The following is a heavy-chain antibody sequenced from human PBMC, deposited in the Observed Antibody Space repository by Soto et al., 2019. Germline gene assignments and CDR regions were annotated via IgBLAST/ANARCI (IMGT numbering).Heavy chain of an antibody. CDR1: GGSISSYY. CDR2: IYYSGST. CDR3: GRVGAKSPDY. J-gene: IGHJ4*02. Sequence: SETLSLTCTVSGGSISSYYWIWIRQPPGKGLEWIGYIYYSGSTNYNPSPKSRVTISVDTSKNQLSLKLSSVTAAATAVYYCGRVGAKSPDYWGQGTLVTVSS. D-gene: IGHD1-26*01. V-gene: IGHV4-59*01.